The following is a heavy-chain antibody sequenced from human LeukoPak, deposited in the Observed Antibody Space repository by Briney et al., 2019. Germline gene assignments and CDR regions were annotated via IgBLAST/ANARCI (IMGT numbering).Heavy chain of an antibody. CDR3: AGARLRSGFDP. Sequence: XXKISCKGSGYSFTSYWIGWVRQLPGKGLEWMGIIYPGDSDTRYSPSFQGQVTISADKSISTAYLQWSSLKASDTAMYYCAGARLRSGFDPWGQGTLVTVSS. CDR2: IYPGDSDT. CDR1: GYSFTSYW. J-gene: IGHJ5*02. V-gene: IGHV5-51*01. D-gene: IGHD4-17*01.